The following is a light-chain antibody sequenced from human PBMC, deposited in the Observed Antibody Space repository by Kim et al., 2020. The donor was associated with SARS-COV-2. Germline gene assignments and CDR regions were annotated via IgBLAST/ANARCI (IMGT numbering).Light chain of an antibody. CDR3: HVWDSSSDHPV. V-gene: IGLV3-21*04. Sequence: SYELTQPPSVSLAPGKTARITCGGNNIESKSVHWYQQKAGQAPVVVIFYDTVRPSGIPERFSGSNSGNTATLTISRVEAGEEADYYCHVWDSSSDHPVFGGGNQLTVL. J-gene: IGLJ3*02. CDR1: NIESKS. CDR2: YDT.